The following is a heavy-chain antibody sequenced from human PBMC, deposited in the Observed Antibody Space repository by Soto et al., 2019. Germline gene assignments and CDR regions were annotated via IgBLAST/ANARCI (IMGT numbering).Heavy chain of an antibody. CDR3: ARVGYDSSGYSDY. V-gene: IGHV4-34*01. CDR2: INYSGST. D-gene: IGHD3-22*01. CDR1: GGSFSGYY. Sequence: PSETLSLTCAVYGGSFSGYYWSWIRQPPGKGLEWIGEINYSGSTNYNPSLKSRVTISVDTSKNQFSLKLSSVTAADTAVYYCARVGYDSSGYSDYWGQGTLVTVSS. J-gene: IGHJ4*02.